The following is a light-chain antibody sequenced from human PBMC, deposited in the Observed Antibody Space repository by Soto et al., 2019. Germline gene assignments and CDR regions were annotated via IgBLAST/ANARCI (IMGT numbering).Light chain of an antibody. CDR1: QSVSSSY. V-gene: IGKV3-20*01. CDR2: GAS. Sequence: EIVLTQSPGTLSLSPGERATLSCRASQSVSSSYLAWYQQKPGQAPRLLIYGASNRATGIPDRFSGSGSGTDFTLTISRLEPEDFAIYYCQQYGSSPYTFGQGTKLGIK. CDR3: QQYGSSPYT. J-gene: IGKJ2*01.